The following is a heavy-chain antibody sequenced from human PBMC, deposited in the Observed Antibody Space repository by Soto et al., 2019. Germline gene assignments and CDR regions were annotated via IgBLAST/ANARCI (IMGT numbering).Heavy chain of an antibody. CDR2: ISSSSSTI. Sequence: GGSLRLSCAASGFTFSSYSMNWVRQAPGKGLEWVSYISSSSSTIYYADSVKGRFTISRDNAKNSLYLQMNSLRDEDTAVYYCARDLSYDYVWGSYLEDAFDIWGQGTMVTVSS. CDR3: ARDLSYDYVWGSYLEDAFDI. D-gene: IGHD3-16*02. J-gene: IGHJ3*02. CDR1: GFTFSSYS. V-gene: IGHV3-48*02.